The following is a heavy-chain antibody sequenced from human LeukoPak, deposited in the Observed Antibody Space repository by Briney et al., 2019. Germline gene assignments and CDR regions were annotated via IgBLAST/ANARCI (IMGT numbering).Heavy chain of an antibody. D-gene: IGHD1-26*01. V-gene: IGHV3-30*18. J-gene: IGHJ4*01. Sequence: GRSLRLSCAASGFTFSSYGMHWVRQAPGKGLEWVAVISYDGSNKYYADSVKGRFTISRDNSKNTLYLQMNSLRAEDTAVYYCAKAKGSVNYFDYWGQEPWSPSPQ. CDR1: GFTFSSYG. CDR3: AKAKGSVNYFDY. CDR2: ISYDGSNK.